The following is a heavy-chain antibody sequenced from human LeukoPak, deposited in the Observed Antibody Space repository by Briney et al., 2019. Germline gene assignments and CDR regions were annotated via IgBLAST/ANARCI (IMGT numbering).Heavy chain of an antibody. CDR3: ARSGIAAAGASDY. D-gene: IGHD6-13*01. CDR2: ISYDGSNK. CDR1: GFTFSSYA. Sequence: GGSLRLSCAASGFTFSSYAMHWVRQAPGKGLEWVAVISYDGSNKYYADSVKGRFTISRDNSKNTLYLQMNSLRAEDTAVYYCARSGIAAAGASDYWGQGTLVTVSS. V-gene: IGHV3-30-3*01. J-gene: IGHJ4*02.